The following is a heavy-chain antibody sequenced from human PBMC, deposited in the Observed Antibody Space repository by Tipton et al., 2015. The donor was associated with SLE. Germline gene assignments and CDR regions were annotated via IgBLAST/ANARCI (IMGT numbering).Heavy chain of an antibody. D-gene: IGHD3-10*01. CDR3: ARQGSSRGWFDP. J-gene: IGHJ5*02. V-gene: IGHV4-4*09. CDR1: GGSISSYY. Sequence: TLSLTCTVSGGSISSYYWSWIRQPPGKGLEWIGYIYTSGSTNYNPSLKSRVTISVDTSKNQFSLKLSSVTAADTAVYYCARQGSSRGWFDPWGQGTLVTVSS. CDR2: IYTSGST.